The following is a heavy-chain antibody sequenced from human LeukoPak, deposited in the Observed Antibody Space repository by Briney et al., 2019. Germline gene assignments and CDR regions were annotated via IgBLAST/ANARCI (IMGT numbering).Heavy chain of an antibody. CDR1: GFTFSSYS. Sequence: GGSLRLSCAASGFTFSSYSMNWVRQAPGKGLEWVSYISSSSGTIYYADSVKGRFTISRDNAKNSLYLQMNSLRAEDTAVYYCAREKFLGYGGREPLVTVSS. D-gene: IGHD2-21*01. CDR3: AREKFLGY. V-gene: IGHV3-48*01. CDR2: ISSSSGTI. J-gene: IGHJ4*02.